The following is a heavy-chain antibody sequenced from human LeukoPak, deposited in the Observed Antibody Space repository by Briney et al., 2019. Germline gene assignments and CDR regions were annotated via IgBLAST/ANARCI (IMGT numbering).Heavy chain of an antibody. CDR2: IRYDGSNK. D-gene: IGHD3-22*01. CDR3: AKSPLDYYDSSGYYVY. CDR1: GFTCSSYG. V-gene: IGHV3-30*02. Sequence: GGSLRLSCAASGFTCSSYGMHWVRQAPGKGLEWVAFIRYDGSNKYYADSVKGRFTISRDNSKNTLYLQMNSLRAEDTAVYYCAKSPLDYYDSSGYYVYWGQGTLVTVSS. J-gene: IGHJ4*02.